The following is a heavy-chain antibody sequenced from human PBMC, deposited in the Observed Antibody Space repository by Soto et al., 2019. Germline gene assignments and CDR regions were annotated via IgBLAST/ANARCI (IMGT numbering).Heavy chain of an antibody. V-gene: IGHV3-23*01. CDR2: ISGSGVST. J-gene: IGHJ4*02. CDR1: GFTFSSYA. Sequence: EVQLLGSGGGLVQPGGSLRLSCAASGFTFSSYAMSWVRQAPGKGLEWVSAISGSGVSTYYADSVKGRFTISRDNSKNTLYLQMNRLRAEDTAVYYCAEAHHYSSSWSEFDYWGQGTLVTVSS. D-gene: IGHD6-13*01. CDR3: AEAHHYSSSWSEFDY.